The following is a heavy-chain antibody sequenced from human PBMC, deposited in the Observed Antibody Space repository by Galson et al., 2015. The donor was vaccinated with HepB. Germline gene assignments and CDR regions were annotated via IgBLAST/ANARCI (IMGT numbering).Heavy chain of an antibody. V-gene: IGHV1-18*04. CDR1: GYTFTSYG. Sequence: SVKVSCKASGYTFTSYGISWVRQAPGQGLEWMGWISAYNGNTNYAQKLQGRVTMTTDTSTSTAYMELRSLRSDDTAVYYCARYNGHWNLLRYYYGMHVWGQGTTVTVSS. CDR3: ARYNGHWNLLRYYYGMHV. CDR2: ISAYNGNT. J-gene: IGHJ6*02. D-gene: IGHD1-1*01.